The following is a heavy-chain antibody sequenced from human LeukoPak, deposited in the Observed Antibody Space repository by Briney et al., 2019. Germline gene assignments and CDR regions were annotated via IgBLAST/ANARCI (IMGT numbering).Heavy chain of an antibody. CDR2: INSDGSST. Sequence: PGGFLRLSCAASGFTFSSNWMHWFRQGPGKGLVWVSRINSDGSSTSYADSVKGRFTISRDNAKNTLYLQMNSLRAEDTAVYYCAKDGSPPLKGKIGYCSSTSCYTGNFDYWGQGTLVTVSS. V-gene: IGHV3-74*01. CDR1: GFTFSSNW. CDR3: AKDGSPPLKGKIGYCSSTSCYTGNFDY. D-gene: IGHD2-2*02. J-gene: IGHJ4*02.